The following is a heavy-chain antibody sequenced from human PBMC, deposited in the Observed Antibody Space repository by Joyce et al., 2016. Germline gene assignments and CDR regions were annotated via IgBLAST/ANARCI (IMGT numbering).Heavy chain of an antibody. V-gene: IGHV4-59*11. CDR3: ARGGPSDAFDV. Sequence: QVQMQESGPGLVKPSATLSLTCSVSGGSMINQYWSWIRQPPGKGLEWIGYIYSNGITNSDPSLKSRVAMLVDTAKNQFSLSLSSVTVADTAVYYCARGGPSDAFDVWGQGTMIAVSS. J-gene: IGHJ3*01. CDR1: GGSMINQY. CDR2: IYSNGIT.